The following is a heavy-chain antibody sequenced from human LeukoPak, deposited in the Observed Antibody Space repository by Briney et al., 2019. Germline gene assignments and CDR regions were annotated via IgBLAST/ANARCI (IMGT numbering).Heavy chain of an antibody. D-gene: IGHD2-2*02. V-gene: IGHV1-24*01. CDR3: ATDRGIYCSSTSCYKYWFDP. Sequence: ASVKVSCKVSGYTLTELSMHWVRQAPGKGLEWMGGFDPEDGETIYAQKFQGRVTMTEDTSTDTAYMELSSLRSEDTAVYYCATDRGIYCSSTSCYKYWFDPWGQGTLVTVSS. CDR2: FDPEDGET. CDR1: GYTLTELS. J-gene: IGHJ5*02.